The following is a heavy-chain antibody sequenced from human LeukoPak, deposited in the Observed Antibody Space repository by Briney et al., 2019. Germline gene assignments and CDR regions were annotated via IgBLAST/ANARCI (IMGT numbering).Heavy chain of an antibody. J-gene: IGHJ4*02. V-gene: IGHV3-23*01. D-gene: IGHD6-13*01. CDR3: AKDPYPGIAAADY. CDR2: ISGSGGST. CDR1: GFTFSSYA. Sequence: GGSLRLSCAASGFTFSSYAMSWVRQAPGKGPEWVSAISGSGGSTYYADSVKGRFTISRDNSKNTLYLQMNSLRAEDTAVYYCAKDPYPGIAAADYWGQGTLVTVSS.